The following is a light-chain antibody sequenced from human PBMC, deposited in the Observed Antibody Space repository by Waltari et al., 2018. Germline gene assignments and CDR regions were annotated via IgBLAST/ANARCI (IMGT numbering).Light chain of an antibody. V-gene: IGKV1D-12*01. CDR3: QQADSFPFT. Sequence: DIQMTQSPSSVSASVVDRVSITCRSSQVLNSWLAWYHQKPGKAPKLLISAAPRLQSGVPPRFSGAGSGRDFTLTISSLQPEDFATYYCQQADSFPFTFGPGTKVDIK. CDR2: AAP. CDR1: QVLNSW. J-gene: IGKJ3*01.